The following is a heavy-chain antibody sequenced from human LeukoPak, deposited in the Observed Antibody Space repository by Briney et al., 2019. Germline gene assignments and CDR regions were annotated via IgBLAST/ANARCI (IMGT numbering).Heavy chain of an antibody. V-gene: IGHV3-30*04. CDR3: ARGLAYNYDSSAYFLDY. CDR2: TSNDGNNK. J-gene: IGHJ4*02. D-gene: IGHD3-22*01. Sequence: GGSLRLSCAASGFTFSRYAMHWVRQAPGKGLEWVAVTSNDGNNKYYGDSVKGRFTISRDNSKNTLYLQMNSLRAEDTAVYYCARGLAYNYDSSAYFLDYWGQGTLVTVSS. CDR1: GFTFSRYA.